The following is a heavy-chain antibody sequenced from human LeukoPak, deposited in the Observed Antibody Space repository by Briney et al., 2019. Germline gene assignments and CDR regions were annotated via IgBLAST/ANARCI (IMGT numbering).Heavy chain of an antibody. J-gene: IGHJ6*02. CDR3: ARAGIVVVPAAIDYYYYGMDV. D-gene: IGHD2-2*01. CDR2: ISSSSSYI. V-gene: IGHV3-21*01. Sequence: GGSLRLSCAASGFTFSSYSMNWVRQAPGKGLEWVSSISSSSSYIYYADSVKGRFTISRDNAKNSLYLQMNSLRAEDTAVYYCARAGIVVVPAAIDYYYYGMDVWGQGTTVTVSS. CDR1: GFTFSSYS.